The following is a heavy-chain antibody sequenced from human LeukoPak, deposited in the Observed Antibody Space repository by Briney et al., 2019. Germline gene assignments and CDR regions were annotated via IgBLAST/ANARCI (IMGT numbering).Heavy chain of an antibody. J-gene: IGHJ4*02. CDR2: IYSSGST. V-gene: IGHV4-4*07. Sequence: PSGTLSLTCTVSSVTISSYFWTWIRQPAGKGLEWIGRIYSSGSTNYNPSLKSRVIISVDKSKNQLSLKLSSVTAADTAVYYCAREDSAAYCSSTNCYGFDYWGQGTLVTVSS. D-gene: IGHD2-2*01. CDR3: AREDSAAYCSSTNCYGFDY. CDR1: SVTISSYF.